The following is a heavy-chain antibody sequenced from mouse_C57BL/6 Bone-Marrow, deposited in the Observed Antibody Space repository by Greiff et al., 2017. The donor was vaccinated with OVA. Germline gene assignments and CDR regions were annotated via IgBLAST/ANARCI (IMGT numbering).Heavy chain of an antibody. CDR3: ARHEDGYYASYFDY. J-gene: IGHJ2*01. V-gene: IGHV1-82*01. CDR2: IYPGDGDT. D-gene: IGHD2-3*01. CDR1: GYAFSSSW. Sequence: QVQLKESGPELVKPGASVKISCKASGYAFSSSWMNWVKQRPGKGLEWIGRIYPGDGDTNYNGKFTGKATLTADKSSSTAYMHLSSLTSEDSAVYFCARHEDGYYASYFDYWGQGTTLTVSS.